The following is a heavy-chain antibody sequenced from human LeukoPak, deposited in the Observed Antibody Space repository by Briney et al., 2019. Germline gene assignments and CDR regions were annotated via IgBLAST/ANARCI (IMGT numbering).Heavy chain of an antibody. CDR1: GGSITNTNYY. D-gene: IGHD1-26*01. CDR2: IFYNGGP. V-gene: IGHV4-39*07. J-gene: IGHJ3*02. CDR3: ATYSGTYSAFDI. Sequence: SSETLSLTCTASGGSITNTNYYWAWVRQPPGKGLEWLGNIFYNGGPYFNPSLKSRVAISVDTSKNHFSLRLNSVTAADTAVYYCATYSGTYSAFDIWDLGTLVTVSS.